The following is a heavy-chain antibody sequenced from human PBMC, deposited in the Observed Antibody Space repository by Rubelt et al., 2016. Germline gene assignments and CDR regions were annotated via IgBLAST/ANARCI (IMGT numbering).Heavy chain of an antibody. CDR1: GYTFTSYG. J-gene: IGHJ6*02. V-gene: IGHV1-18*01. CDR3: AREGVKGSRKDGMDV. D-gene: IGHD2-8*01. Sequence: QVQLVQSGAEVKKPGASVKVSCKASGYTFTSYGISWVRQAPGQGLEWMGWISAYSGNTNYAQKPQGRVTMITDTSTGTAYMELRGLRSDDTAVYYCAREGVKGSRKDGMDVWGQGTTVTVSS. CDR2: ISAYSGNT.